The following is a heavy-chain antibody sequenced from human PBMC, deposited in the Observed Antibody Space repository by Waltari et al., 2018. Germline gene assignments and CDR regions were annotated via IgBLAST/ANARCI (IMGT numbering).Heavy chain of an antibody. CDR2: IYYSGST. D-gene: IGHD3-10*01. CDR1: GGSISSYY. CDR3: ARLYGSGSQTYYYYYGMDV. J-gene: IGHJ6*02. Sequence: QVQLQESGPGLVKPSETLSITCTVSGGSISSYYWSWIRQPPGKGLEWIGYIYYSGSTNYNPSLKSRVTISVDTSKNQFSLKLSSVTAADTAVYYCARLYGSGSQTYYYYYGMDVWGQGTTGTVSS. V-gene: IGHV4-59*01.